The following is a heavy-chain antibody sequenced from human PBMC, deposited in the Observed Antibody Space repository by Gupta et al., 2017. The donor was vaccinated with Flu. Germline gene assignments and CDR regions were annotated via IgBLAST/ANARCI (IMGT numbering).Heavy chain of an antibody. D-gene: IGHD2-2*01. Sequence: GKGLEWVGRIKSKREGETIDYAAPVKGRFTISKDASRGTLYLRMDSLKTEDTAVYYCTTPRYCTSTSCGSIDYWGQGTLVTVSS. J-gene: IGHJ4*02. V-gene: IGHV3-15*01. CDR2: IKSKREGETI. CDR3: TTPRYCTSTSCGSIDY.